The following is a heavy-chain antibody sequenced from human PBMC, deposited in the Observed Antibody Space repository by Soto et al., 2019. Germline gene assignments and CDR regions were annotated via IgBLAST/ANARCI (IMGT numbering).Heavy chain of an antibody. CDR2: ISGSGGST. J-gene: IGHJ6*02. CDR1: GFTFSSYA. CDR3: AKATYKMLTYYYYGMGV. Sequence: PGGSLRLSCAASGFTFSSYAMSWVRQAPGKGLEWVSAISGSGGSTYYADSVKGRFTISRDNSKNTLYLQMNSLRAEDTAVYSCAKATYKMLTYYYYGMGVWGQGITVTVSS. D-gene: IGHD1-1*01. V-gene: IGHV3-23*01.